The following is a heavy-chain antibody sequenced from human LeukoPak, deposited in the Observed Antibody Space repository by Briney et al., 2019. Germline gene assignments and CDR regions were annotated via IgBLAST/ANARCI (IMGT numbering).Heavy chain of an antibody. Sequence: GGSLRLSCAASGFTFSSYAMSWVRQAPGMGLGWVSTISGNGDATYYADSVKGRFTISRDNSKNTLYLQMNSLRAEDTAVYYCAKDPPSSGTTFDYWGQGTLVTVSS. CDR1: GFTFSSYA. CDR2: ISGNGDAT. J-gene: IGHJ4*02. CDR3: AKDPPSSGTTFDY. V-gene: IGHV3-23*01. D-gene: IGHD2/OR15-2a*01.